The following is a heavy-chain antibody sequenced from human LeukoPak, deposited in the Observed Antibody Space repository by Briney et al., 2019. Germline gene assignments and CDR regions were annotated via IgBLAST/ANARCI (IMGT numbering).Heavy chain of an antibody. CDR1: GFTFTDY. Sequence: PGGSLRLSCAAASGFTFTDYISWIRQAPGKGLEWVSYIKNSDFPVYYADSVKGRFTVTRDNAKDSLFLQMNSLRAEDTAIYFCATWDGPSAGLAVWGQGTTVIVSS. V-gene: IGHV3-11*01. J-gene: IGHJ6*02. CDR2: IKNSDFPV. CDR3: ATWDGPSAGLAV. D-gene: IGHD1-26*01.